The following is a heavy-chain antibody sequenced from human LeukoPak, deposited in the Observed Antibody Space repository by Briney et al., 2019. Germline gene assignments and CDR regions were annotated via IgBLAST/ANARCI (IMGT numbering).Heavy chain of an antibody. CDR3: ARADY. Sequence: GGSLRLSCATSGFTFSNFAMNWARQAPGKGLEWVASINHNGNVNYYVDSVKGRFTISRDNAKNSLYLQMSNLRAEDTAVYYCARADYWGQGTLVTVSS. V-gene: IGHV3-7*03. CDR1: GFTFSNFA. J-gene: IGHJ4*02. CDR2: INHNGNVN.